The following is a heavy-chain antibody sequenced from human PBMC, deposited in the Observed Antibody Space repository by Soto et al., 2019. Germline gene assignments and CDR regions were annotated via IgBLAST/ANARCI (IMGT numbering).Heavy chain of an antibody. CDR3: ARDQNSGYDLDGMDV. J-gene: IGHJ6*02. V-gene: IGHV3-33*01. CDR1: GFTFSSYG. CDR2: IWYDGSNK. Sequence: QVQLVESGGGVVQPGRSLRLSCAASGFTFSSYGMHWVRQAPGKGLEWVAVIWYDGSNKYYADSVKGRFTIPRDNSKNTLYLQMNSLRAEDTAVYYCARDQNSGYDLDGMDVWGQGTTVTVSS. D-gene: IGHD5-12*01.